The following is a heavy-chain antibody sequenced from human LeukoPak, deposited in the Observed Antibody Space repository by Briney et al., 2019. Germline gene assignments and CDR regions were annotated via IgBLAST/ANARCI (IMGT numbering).Heavy chain of an antibody. CDR1: GYTFSGYY. J-gene: IGHJ3*02. CDR3: ARVRAAAGRGDDAFDI. Sequence: GASVKVSCKASGYTFSGYYMHWVRQAPGQGLEWMGWISAYNGNTNYAQKLQGRVTMTTDTSTSTAYMELRSLRSDDTAVYYCARVRAAAGRGDDAFDIWGQGTMVTVSS. V-gene: IGHV1-18*04. D-gene: IGHD6-13*01. CDR2: ISAYNGNT.